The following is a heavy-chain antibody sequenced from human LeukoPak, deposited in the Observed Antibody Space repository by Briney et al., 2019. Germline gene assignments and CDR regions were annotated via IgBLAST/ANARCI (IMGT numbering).Heavy chain of an antibody. D-gene: IGHD2-15*01. CDR3: AKSLAFAATGGGMDV. CDR1: GFTFTTYA. V-gene: IGHV3-23*01. Sequence: GGSLRLSCAASGFTFTTYAMRWVRQAPGKGLEWVSSISGSDGNIYYADSVKGRFTISRDNDRNTVDLQMNSLRAEDAAVYYWAKSLAFAATGGGMDVWGQGTTVTVSS. CDR2: ISGSDGNI. J-gene: IGHJ6*02.